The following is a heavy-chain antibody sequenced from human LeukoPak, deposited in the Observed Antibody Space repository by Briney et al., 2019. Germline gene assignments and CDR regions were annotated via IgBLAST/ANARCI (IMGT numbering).Heavy chain of an antibody. CDR2: ISGSGDST. V-gene: IGHV3-23*01. CDR3: AKVRFGSLGVRGFDY. D-gene: IGHD3-10*01. J-gene: IGHJ4*02. CDR1: EFTFNNYG. Sequence: GGSLRLSCAASEFTFNNYGMAWVRQAAGKGLDWVSSISGSGDSTYYAGSVKGRFTISRDNSKNTLFLQMNSLRAEDTAAYYRAKVRFGSLGVRGFDYWGQGALVSVSS.